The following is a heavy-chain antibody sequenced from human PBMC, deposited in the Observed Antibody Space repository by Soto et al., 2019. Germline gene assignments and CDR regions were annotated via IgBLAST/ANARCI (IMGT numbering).Heavy chain of an antibody. J-gene: IGHJ5*02. CDR1: GGSISSGGYY. Sequence: SETLSLTCTVSGGSISSGGYYWSWIRQHPGKGLEWIGYIYYSGSTYYNPSLKSRVTISVDTSKNQFSLKLSSVTAADTAVYYCARGAVLLWFGENFGFDPWGQGTLVTVSS. CDR3: ARGAVLLWFGENFGFDP. CDR2: IYYSGST. D-gene: IGHD3-10*01. V-gene: IGHV4-31*03.